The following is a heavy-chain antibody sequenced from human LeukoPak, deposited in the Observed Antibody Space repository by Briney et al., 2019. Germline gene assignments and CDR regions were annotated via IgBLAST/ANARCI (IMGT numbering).Heavy chain of an antibody. CDR3: AQGEFLEWLPLDY. D-gene: IGHD3-3*01. V-gene: IGHV4-30-4*08. Sequence: SETLSLTCTVSGGSISSDDYYWSWIRQPPGKGLEWIGYIYYSGSTYYNPSLKSRVTISVDTSKNQFSLKLSSVTAADTAVYYCAQGEFLEWLPLDYWGQGTLVTVSS. J-gene: IGHJ4*02. CDR2: IYYSGST. CDR1: GGSISSDDYY.